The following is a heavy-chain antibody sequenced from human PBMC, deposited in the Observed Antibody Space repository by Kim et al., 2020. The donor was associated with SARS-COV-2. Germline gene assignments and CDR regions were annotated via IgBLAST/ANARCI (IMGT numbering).Heavy chain of an antibody. V-gene: IGHV3-30*18. Sequence: GGSLRLSCAASGFTFSSYGMHWVRQAPGKGLEWVAVISYDGSNKYYADSVKGRFTISRDNSKNTLYLQMNSLRAEDTAVYYCAKDYDIAVAEGGWFDPWGQGTLVTVSS. CDR3: AKDYDIAVAEGGWFDP. CDR2: ISYDGSNK. D-gene: IGHD6-19*01. J-gene: IGHJ5*02. CDR1: GFTFSSYG.